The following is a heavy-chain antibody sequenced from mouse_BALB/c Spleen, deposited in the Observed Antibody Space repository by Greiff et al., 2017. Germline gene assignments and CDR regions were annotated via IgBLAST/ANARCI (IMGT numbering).Heavy chain of an antibody. CDR3: ARGGLLPGAMEY. CDR1: GYTFTDYA. J-gene: IGHJ4*01. Sequence: QVQLQQSGAELVRPGVSVKIFCKGSGYTFTDYAMHWVKQSHAKSLAWIGVISTYYGDARYNQKFKGKATMTVDKSSSTAYMELARLTSEDSAIYYCARGGLLPGAMEYWGEGTSVSVST. CDR2: ISTYYGDA. V-gene: IGHV1S137*01. D-gene: IGHD2-3*01.